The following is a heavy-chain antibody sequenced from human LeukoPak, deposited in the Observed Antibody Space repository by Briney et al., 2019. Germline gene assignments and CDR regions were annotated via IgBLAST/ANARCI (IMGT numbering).Heavy chain of an antibody. D-gene: IGHD3-10*01. CDR1: GLTLSDYS. V-gene: IGHV3-48*02. CDR3: ATDMGDH. CDR2: ISSSTRTI. Sequence: GGSLRLSCAGSGLTLSDYSMNWVPQAPGKGLEWVSYISSSTRTIYYADSVKGRFTISRDTAKKSLYLQMNSLRDEDTAVYYCATDMGDHWGQGTLVTVSS. J-gene: IGHJ4*02.